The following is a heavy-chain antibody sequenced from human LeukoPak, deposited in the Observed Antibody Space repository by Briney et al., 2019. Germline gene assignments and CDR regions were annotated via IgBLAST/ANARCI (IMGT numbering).Heavy chain of an antibody. Sequence: GGSLRLSCAASGFTVSSNYMSWVRQAPGKGLEWVSVIYSGGSTYYADSVKGRFTISRDNSKNTLYLQMNSLRAEDTAVYYCARDLITMVRGVDPPHDAFDIWGQGTMVTVSS. V-gene: IGHV3-53*01. CDR2: IYSGGST. CDR3: ARDLITMVRGVDPPHDAFDI. J-gene: IGHJ3*02. CDR1: GFTVSSNY. D-gene: IGHD3-10*01.